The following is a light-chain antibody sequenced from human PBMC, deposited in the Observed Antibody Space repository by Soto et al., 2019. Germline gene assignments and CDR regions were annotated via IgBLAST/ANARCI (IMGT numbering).Light chain of an antibody. CDR2: AAS. J-gene: IGKJ2*01. V-gene: IGKV1-39*01. Sequence: DIQMTQSPSSLSASVGDRVTITCRASQGISNYLNWYQQKPGKAPKLLIYAASSLQSGVPPRFSGSGSGTDFTLTISSLQPEDFASYYCQQSYSIYTFGQGTKLEIK. CDR1: QGISNY. CDR3: QQSYSIYT.